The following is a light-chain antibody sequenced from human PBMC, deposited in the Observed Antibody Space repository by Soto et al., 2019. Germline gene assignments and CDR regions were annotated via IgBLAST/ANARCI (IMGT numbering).Light chain of an antibody. J-gene: IGKJ4*01. CDR3: QKYNIAPLT. V-gene: IGKV1-27*01. CDR1: QGISNY. Sequence: DIQMTQSPSSLSASVGDRVSITCRASQGISNYLSWYQQKPGKVPKLLIYAASTLQSVVPSRFSGSGSGTDFTLNISSLLPEDVATYYCQKYNIAPLTFGGGTKVEIK. CDR2: AAS.